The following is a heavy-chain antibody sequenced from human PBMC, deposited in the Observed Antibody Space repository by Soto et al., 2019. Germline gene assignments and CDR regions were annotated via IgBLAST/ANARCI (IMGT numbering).Heavy chain of an antibody. V-gene: IGHV1-18*01. CDR3: ARESEQLDRAVLYYGMDV. CDR2: ISAYNGNT. D-gene: IGHD1-1*01. CDR1: GYTFTSYG. J-gene: IGHJ6*02. Sequence: QVQLVHSGAEVKKPGASVKVSCKASGYTFTSYGISWVRQAPGQGLEWMGWISAYNGNTNYAQKLQGRVTMTTDTSTSTAYMELRSLRSDDTAVYYCARESEQLDRAVLYYGMDVWGQGTTVTVSS.